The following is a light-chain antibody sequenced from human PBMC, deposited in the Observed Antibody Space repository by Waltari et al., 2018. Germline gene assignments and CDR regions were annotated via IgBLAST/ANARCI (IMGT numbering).Light chain of an antibody. Sequence: EIVLTQSPGTLSLSPGERVTLSCRASQSVSSSYLAWYQKKPGQAPRLLIYGASSRATGIPDRFRGSGSGTDFTLNISRLEPEDFAVYYCQQYGSTPFTFGPGTKVDIK. CDR3: QQYGSTPFT. J-gene: IGKJ3*01. CDR2: GAS. V-gene: IGKV3-20*01. CDR1: QSVSSSY.